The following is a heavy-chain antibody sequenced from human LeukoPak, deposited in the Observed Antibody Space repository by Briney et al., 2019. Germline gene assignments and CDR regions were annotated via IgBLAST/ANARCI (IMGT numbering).Heavy chain of an antibody. CDR2: IYTSGST. Sequence: SETLSLTCTVSGVSISSYYWSWIRQPAGKGLEWIGRIYTSGSTNYNPSLKSRVTMSVDTSKNQFSLKLSSVTAADTAVYYCARDKRQLPNYYYYMDVWGKGTTVTVSS. J-gene: IGHJ6*03. D-gene: IGHD6-13*01. CDR3: ARDKRQLPNYYYYMDV. V-gene: IGHV4-4*07. CDR1: GVSISSYY.